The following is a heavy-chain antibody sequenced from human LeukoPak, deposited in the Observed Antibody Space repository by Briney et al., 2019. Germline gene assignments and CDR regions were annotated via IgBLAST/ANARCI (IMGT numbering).Heavy chain of an antibody. CDR1: GGSISTYY. CDR3: ARWTTLVRGFDY. CDR2: IYISGGT. Sequence: SETLSLTCTVSGGSISTYYWSWIRQPAGKGLEWIGRIYISGGTNYNPSLKSRVSMSVDTSKNHFSLKLSSVTAADTAVYYCARWTTLVRGFDYWGQGTLVTVSS. V-gene: IGHV4-4*07. J-gene: IGHJ4*02. D-gene: IGHD3-10*01.